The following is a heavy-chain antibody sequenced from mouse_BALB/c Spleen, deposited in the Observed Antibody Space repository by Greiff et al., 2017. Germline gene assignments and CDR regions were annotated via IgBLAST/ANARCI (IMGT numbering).Heavy chain of an antibody. CDR1: GYTFTDYA. D-gene: IGHD2-14*01. V-gene: IGHV1-67*01. CDR3: ARGYRYERVYAMDY. J-gene: IGHJ4*01. Sequence: VQVVESGPELVKPGASVKVSCKGSGYTFTDYAMHWVKQSHAKSLEWIGVISTYYGDASYNQKFKGKATMTVDKSSSTAYMELARLTSEDSAIYYCARGYRYERVYAMDYWGQGTSVTVSS. CDR2: ISTYYGDA.